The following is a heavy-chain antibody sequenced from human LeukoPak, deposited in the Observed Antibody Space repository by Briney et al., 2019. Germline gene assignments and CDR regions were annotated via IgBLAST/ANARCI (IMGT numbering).Heavy chain of an antibody. J-gene: IGHJ5*02. CDR1: GDSISSGDYF. D-gene: IGHD6-13*01. CDR2: IYHNGGT. Sequence: SQTLSLTCTVSGDSISSGDYFWTWIRQPPGKGLEWIGYIYHNGGTYYNPSLRSRVTISIDKSKTQFSLRLSSVTAADTAVYYCARQYSRSWRFDPWGQGTLVTVSS. CDR3: ARQYSRSWRFDP. V-gene: IGHV4-30-2*01.